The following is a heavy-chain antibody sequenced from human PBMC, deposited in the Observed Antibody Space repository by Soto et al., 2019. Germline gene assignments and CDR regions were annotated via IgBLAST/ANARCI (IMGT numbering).Heavy chain of an antibody. CDR2: ISAYNANA. Sequence: QIQLLQSGAEVKKPGASVKVTCKASGYTFRNFGISWVRQAPGQGLEWMGWISAYNANANYAQKFQGRLTMTADTSTSTVYMELRSLRSDDTAVYYCAREKSYFDYWGQGTLVTVSS. J-gene: IGHJ4*02. CDR1: GYTFRNFG. V-gene: IGHV1-18*01. CDR3: AREKSYFDY.